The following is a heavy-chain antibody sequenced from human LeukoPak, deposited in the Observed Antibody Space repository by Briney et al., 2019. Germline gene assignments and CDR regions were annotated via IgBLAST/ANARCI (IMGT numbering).Heavy chain of an antibody. CDR3: ARGGSTAAGTGFDY. D-gene: IGHD6-13*01. V-gene: IGHV1-46*01. Sequence: SVKVSCKASGYTFTNYYIHRVRQAPGQGLEWMGVINTSGGSTAFEQKSQGRVTMTRDTSTSTIYMDLSSLRSEDTAVYYCARGGSTAAGTGFDYWGQGTLVTVSS. CDR1: GYTFTNYY. J-gene: IGHJ4*02. CDR2: INTSGGST.